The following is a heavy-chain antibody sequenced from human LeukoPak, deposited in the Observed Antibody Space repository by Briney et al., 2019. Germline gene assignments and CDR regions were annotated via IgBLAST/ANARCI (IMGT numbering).Heavy chain of an antibody. CDR1: GFTFSSHA. CDR3: AKDGQYSSSSPYYFDY. V-gene: IGHV3-23*01. Sequence: PGGSLRLSCAASGFTFSSHAMSWVRQAPGKGLEWVSGISSSGGSTYYADSVKGRFTISRDNSKNTLYLQMNSLRAEDTAVYYCAKDGQYSSSSPYYFDYWGQGTLVTVSS. D-gene: IGHD6-6*01. CDR2: ISSSGGST. J-gene: IGHJ4*02.